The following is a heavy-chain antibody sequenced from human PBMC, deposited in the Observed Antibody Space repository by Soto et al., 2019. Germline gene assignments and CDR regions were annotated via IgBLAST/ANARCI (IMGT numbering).Heavy chain of an antibody. CDR2: IDTSGST. D-gene: IGHD3-3*01. V-gene: IGHV4-4*07. J-gene: IGHJ4*02. Sequence: PSETLSLTCTVSGGSISNYYCNCIRQPAGKGLEWIGRIDTSGSTNYNPSLKSRVTMSVDTSKQEFSLKLSSVTAADTALYYCARGGQDFWSGPFDYWGRGALVTVSS. CDR1: GGSISNYY. CDR3: ARGGQDFWSGPFDY.